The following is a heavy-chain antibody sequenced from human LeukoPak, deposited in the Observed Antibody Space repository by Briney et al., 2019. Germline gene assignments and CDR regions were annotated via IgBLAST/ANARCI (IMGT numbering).Heavy chain of an antibody. V-gene: IGHV3-30*18. CDR2: ISYDGSKK. CDR1: GFTFSSYG. Sequence: GGALRLSCAASGFTFSSYGMHWVRQAPGQGLEGGAVISYDGSKKYYADSVKGRFTISRDNSKNTLYLQTNSLRAEDTAVYYCAKDVGPYCSGGSCYPYFDYWGQGTLVTVSS. D-gene: IGHD2-15*01. J-gene: IGHJ4*02. CDR3: AKDVGPYCSGGSCYPYFDY.